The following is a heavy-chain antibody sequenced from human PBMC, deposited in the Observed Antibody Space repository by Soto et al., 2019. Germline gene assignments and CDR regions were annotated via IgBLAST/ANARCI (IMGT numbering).Heavy chain of an antibody. CDR2: IYSSGST. V-gene: IGHV4-39*01. J-gene: IGHJ4*02. D-gene: IGHD3-16*02. CDR1: GGSISSRAYY. Sequence: SETLSLTCTVSGGSISSRAYYWGWIRQPPGKGLEWIGSIYSSGSTYYNPSLKSRVTISVDASKNQFSLKLSSVTAADTAVYYFARTPPARYMFVGRFDYWGQGTLVTVSS. CDR3: ARTPPARYMFVGRFDY.